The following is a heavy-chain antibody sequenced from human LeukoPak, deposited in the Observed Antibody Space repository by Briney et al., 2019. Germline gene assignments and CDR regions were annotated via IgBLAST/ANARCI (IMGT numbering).Heavy chain of an antibody. CDR1: GYTFGNYF. Sequence: ASVKVSCKASGYTFGNYFLHWVRQAPGQGLEWMGIINPSDGSRSYAQEFQGRVTMTRDTSKSTVYMELSSLRYEDTAVYYCMRAYNRKAVPGPTNAPFDYLGQGTLVSVSS. D-gene: IGHD6-19*01. CDR2: INPSDGSR. CDR3: MRAYNRKAVPGPTNAPFDY. V-gene: IGHV1-46*01. J-gene: IGHJ4*02.